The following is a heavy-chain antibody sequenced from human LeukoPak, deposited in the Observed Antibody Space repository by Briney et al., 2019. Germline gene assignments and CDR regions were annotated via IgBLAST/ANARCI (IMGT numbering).Heavy chain of an antibody. CDR3: ARAGYTSGWYGGNYYFDH. Sequence: SETLSLTCTVSGGSLIDYYWSWIRQPPGKGLEWIGYIYYNGSTNYNPSLKSRVATSVDTSKNQFSLKLSSVTAADTAVYYRARAGYTSGWYGGNYYFDHWGQGTLVSVSS. D-gene: IGHD6-19*01. J-gene: IGHJ4*02. CDR1: GGSLIDYY. CDR2: IYYNGST. V-gene: IGHV4-59*01.